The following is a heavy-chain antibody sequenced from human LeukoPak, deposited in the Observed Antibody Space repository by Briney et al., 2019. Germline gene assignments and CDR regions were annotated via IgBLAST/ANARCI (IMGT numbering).Heavy chain of an antibody. CDR2: ISYDGSNK. D-gene: IGHD3-22*01. J-gene: IGHJ4*02. Sequence: PGRSLRLSCAASGFTFSSYGMHWVRQAPGKGLKWVAVISYDGSNKYYADSVKGRFTISRDNSKNALYLQMNSLRAEDTAVYYCARDKHDRYYYDRSPFDYWGQGTLVTVSS. CDR3: ARDKHDRYYYDRSPFDY. V-gene: IGHV3-30*05. CDR1: GFTFSSYG.